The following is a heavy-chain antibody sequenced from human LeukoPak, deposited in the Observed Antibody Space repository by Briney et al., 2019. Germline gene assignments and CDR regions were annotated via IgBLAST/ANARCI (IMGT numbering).Heavy chain of an antibody. V-gene: IGHV3-53*01. J-gene: IGHJ3*02. CDR1: GFTVSSNC. CDR3: ARASSKQLAGYLPDGFDI. Sequence: GGSLRLSCAASGFTVSSNCMNWVRQAPGKGLEWVPPIYRRGSTYYADSVKGRFTISRDNAKNSLSLQMNSLRADDAAVYYCARASSKQLAGYLPDGFDIWGQGTMVTVSS. CDR2: IYRRGST. D-gene: IGHD3-9*01.